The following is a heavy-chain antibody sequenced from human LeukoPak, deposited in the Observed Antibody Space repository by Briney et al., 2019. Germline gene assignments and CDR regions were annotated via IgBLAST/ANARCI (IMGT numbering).Heavy chain of an antibody. D-gene: IGHD6-19*01. CDR2: IYYSGST. CDR3: ARGDSGWYRGYYFDY. Sequence: SETLSLTCTVSAGSISSYYWNWIRQPPGKGLEWIGHIYYSGSTKYNPSLKSRVTISEDTSKNQFSLKLSSVTAADTAVYYCARGDSGWYRGYYFDYWGQGTLVTVSS. CDR1: AGSISSYY. V-gene: IGHV4-59*01. J-gene: IGHJ4*02.